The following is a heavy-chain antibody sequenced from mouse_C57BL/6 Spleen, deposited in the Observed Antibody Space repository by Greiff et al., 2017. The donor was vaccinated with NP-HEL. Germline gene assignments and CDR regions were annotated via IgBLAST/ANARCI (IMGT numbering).Heavy chain of an antibody. Sequence: QVQLKQSGPELVKPGASVKISCKASGYAFSSSWMNWVKQRPGKGLEWIGRIYPGDGDTNYNGKFKGKATLTADKSSSTAYMQLSSLTSEDSAVYFCAREDYYGSRYFDYWGQGTTLTVSS. J-gene: IGHJ2*01. CDR1: GYAFSSSW. D-gene: IGHD1-1*01. CDR2: IYPGDGDT. CDR3: AREDYYGSRYFDY. V-gene: IGHV1-82*01.